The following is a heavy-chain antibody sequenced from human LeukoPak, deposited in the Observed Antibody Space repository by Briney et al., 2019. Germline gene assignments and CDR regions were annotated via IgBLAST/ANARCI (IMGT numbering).Heavy chain of an antibody. CDR2: ISWNSGSI. Sequence: PGGSLRLSCAASGFTFSSYAMRWVRQAPGKGLEWVSGISWNSGSIGYADSVKGRFTISRDNAKNSLYLQMNSLRAEDTALYYCAKDTAPRGVTSFDYWGQGTLVTVSS. J-gene: IGHJ4*02. D-gene: IGHD3-10*01. V-gene: IGHV3-9*01. CDR3: AKDTAPRGVTSFDY. CDR1: GFTFSSYA.